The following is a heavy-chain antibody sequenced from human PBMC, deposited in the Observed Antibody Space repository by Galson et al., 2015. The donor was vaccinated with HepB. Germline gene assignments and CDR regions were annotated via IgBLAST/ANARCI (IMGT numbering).Heavy chain of an antibody. D-gene: IGHD3-22*01. J-gene: IGHJ2*01. V-gene: IGHV3-11*01. Sequence: SLRLSCAASGFTFSDYYISWIRQTPAKGLEWPSSISTSANEISYADSVKGRFTISRDNAKNSLYLHMNSLRAEDTAVYYCARQIVVHLLFDLWGRGTLVTVSS. CDR3: ARQIVVHLLFDL. CDR2: ISTSANEI. CDR1: GFTFSDYY.